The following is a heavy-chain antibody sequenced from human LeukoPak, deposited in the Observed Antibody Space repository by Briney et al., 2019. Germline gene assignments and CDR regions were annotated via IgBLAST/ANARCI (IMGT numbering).Heavy chain of an antibody. CDR3: ARDGLGYYYDSSGYRWFDP. J-gene: IGHJ5*02. CDR2: IYYSGST. V-gene: IGHV4-59*01. Sequence: SETLSLTCTVSGGSICSYYWSWIRQPPGKGLEWIGYIYYSGSTNYNPSLKSRVTISVDTSKNQFSLKLSSVTAADTAVYYCARDGLGYYYDSSGYRWFDPWGQGTLVTVSS. CDR1: GGSICSYY. D-gene: IGHD3-22*01.